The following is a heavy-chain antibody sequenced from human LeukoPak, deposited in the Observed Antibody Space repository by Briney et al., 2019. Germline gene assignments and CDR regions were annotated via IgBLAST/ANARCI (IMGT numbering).Heavy chain of an antibody. CDR2: LYSGGTT. CDR3: ARGDYGDYSFGY. J-gene: IGHJ4*02. V-gene: IGHV3-66*01. CDR1: GFTVSSNY. Sequence: PGGSLRLSCAASGFTVSSNYMSWVRQAPGKGLEWVSVLYSGGTTYYADSVKGRFTISRDNSKNTLYLQMNSLRAEDTAVYYCARGDYGDYSFGYWGQGTLVTVSS. D-gene: IGHD4-17*01.